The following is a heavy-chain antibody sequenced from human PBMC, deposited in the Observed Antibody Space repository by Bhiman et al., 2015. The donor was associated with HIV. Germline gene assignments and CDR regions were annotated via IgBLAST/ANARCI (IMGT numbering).Heavy chain of an antibody. V-gene: IGHV3-30-3*01. J-gene: IGHJ4*02. CDR2: ISYDGSNK. Sequence: VQLVESGGGLVKPGGSLRLSCAASGFTFSSYAMHWVRQAPGKGLEWVAVISYDGSNKYYADSVKGRFTISRDNSKNTLYLQMNSLRAEDTAVYYCANTYDLYPVDYFDYWGQGTLVTVSS. CDR3: ANTYDLYPVDYFDY. D-gene: IGHD2-2*02. CDR1: GFTFSSYA.